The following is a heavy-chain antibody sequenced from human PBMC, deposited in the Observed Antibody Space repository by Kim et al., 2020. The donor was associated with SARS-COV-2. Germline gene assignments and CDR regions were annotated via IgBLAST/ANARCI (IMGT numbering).Heavy chain of an antibody. J-gene: IGHJ4*02. CDR2: IKEDGSEK. V-gene: IGHV3-7*03. CDR3: ARGYSWGDF. CDR1: GFTISRYW. D-gene: IGHD5-12*01. Sequence: GGSLRLSCVASGFTISRYWMSWVRQAPGKGLEWVGNIKEDGSEKYYVDSVKGQFTISRDNGNNSRYLQMNSLRAEDTAVYYCARGYSWGDFWGQGTLVTVAS.